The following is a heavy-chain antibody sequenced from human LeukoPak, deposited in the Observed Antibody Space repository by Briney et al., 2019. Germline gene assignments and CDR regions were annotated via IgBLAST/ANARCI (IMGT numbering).Heavy chain of an antibody. CDR2: IYYSGST. D-gene: IGHD3-22*01. J-gene: IGHJ4*02. V-gene: IGHV4-59*08. CDR3: ARQWAGGYYDSSGYLPFDY. CDR1: GGSISSYY. Sequence: PSETLSLTCTVAGGSISSYYWSWIRQPPGKGLEWIGYIYYSGSTNYNPSLKSRVTISVDTSKNQFSLKLSSVTAADTAVYYCARQWAGGYYDSSGYLPFDYWGQGTLVTVSS.